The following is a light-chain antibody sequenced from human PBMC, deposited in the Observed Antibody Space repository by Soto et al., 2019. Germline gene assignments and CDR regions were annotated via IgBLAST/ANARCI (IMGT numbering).Light chain of an antibody. CDR3: QSFDKYLSAVV. CDR2: DNT. Sequence: QAVVTQPPSVSGAPGERATISCTGSSSDIGAGYRVRWYQQVPGTAPKLLIYDNTNRPSGVPARFSGSKSGTSASLAISGLQAEDEADYYCQSFDKYLSAVVFGGGTKLTVL. V-gene: IGLV1-40*01. CDR1: SSDIGAGYR. J-gene: IGLJ2*01.